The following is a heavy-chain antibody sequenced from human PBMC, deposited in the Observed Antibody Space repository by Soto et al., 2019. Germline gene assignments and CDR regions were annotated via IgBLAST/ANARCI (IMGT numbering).Heavy chain of an antibody. V-gene: IGHV1-69*19. D-gene: IGHD2-15*01. Sequence: QVQLVQSGAEMKKPGSSVKVSCQSSVGTFNTYAMNWVRQAPGQGPEWMGDISPMFGAANYAPKFQGRVTITADESTGTSYMQLSSLTSEDTALYFCAREVQVHTPAFVYWGQGTLVTVSS. CDR2: ISPMFGAA. J-gene: IGHJ4*02. CDR3: AREVQVHTPAFVY. CDR1: VGTFNTYA.